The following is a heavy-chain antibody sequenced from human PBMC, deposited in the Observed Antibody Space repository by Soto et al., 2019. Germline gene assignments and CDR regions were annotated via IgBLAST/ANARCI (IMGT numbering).Heavy chain of an antibody. CDR3: AREGYDFWSGYSYYYYYGMDV. J-gene: IGHJ6*02. CDR1: GFTFSSYS. V-gene: IGHV3-48*01. Sequence: PGGSLRLSCAASGFTFSSYSMNWVRQAPGKGLEWVAFISSSSSTIYYADSVKVRFTISRDNAKNTLYLQMNSLRAEDTAVYYCAREGYDFWSGYSYYYYYGMDVWGQGTTVTVSS. D-gene: IGHD3-3*01. CDR2: ISSSSSTI.